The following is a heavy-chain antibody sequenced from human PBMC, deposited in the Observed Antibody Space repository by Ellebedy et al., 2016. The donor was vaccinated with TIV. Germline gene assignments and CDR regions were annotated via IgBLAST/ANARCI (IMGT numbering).Heavy chain of an antibody. CDR3: ARHMNTAMTNDY. V-gene: IGHV5-10-1*01. CDR2: IYPSYSYT. CDR1: GYSFTTYW. Sequence: GESLKISCKGSGYSFTTYWITWVRQMPGKGLEWMGRIYPSYSYTNYSPSFQGHVTISADKFNSTAHLQWSSLKASDTAMYYCARHMNTAMTNDYWGQGTLVTVSS. D-gene: IGHD5-18*01. J-gene: IGHJ4*02.